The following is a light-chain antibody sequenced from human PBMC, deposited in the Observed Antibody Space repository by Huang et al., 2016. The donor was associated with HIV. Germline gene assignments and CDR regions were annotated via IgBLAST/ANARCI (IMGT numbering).Light chain of an antibody. V-gene: IGKV3-11*01. CDR3: HQRFNSIT. CDR2: DAS. CDR1: QRITSY. J-gene: IGKJ5*01. Sequence: EIVLTQSPATLSLSPGERATLSCRASQRITSYLAWYQQKPGQPPRLLIYDASNRATGIPARFSGSGSGTDFTLTISRLEPEDFAVYYCHQRFNSITFGQGTRLEIK.